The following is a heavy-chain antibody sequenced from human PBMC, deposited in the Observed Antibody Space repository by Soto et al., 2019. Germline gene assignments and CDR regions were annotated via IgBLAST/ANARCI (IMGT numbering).Heavy chain of an antibody. J-gene: IGHJ6*02. CDR3: ARGRPPAYDFWSGSMDV. CDR2: IIPIFGTA. Sequence: ASVKVSCKASGGTFSSYAISWVRQAPGQGLEWMGGIIPIFGTANCAQKFQGRVTITADESTSTAYMELSSLRSEDTAVYYCARGRPPAYDFWSGSMDVWGQGTTVTVSS. V-gene: IGHV1-69*13. D-gene: IGHD3-3*01. CDR1: GGTFSSYA.